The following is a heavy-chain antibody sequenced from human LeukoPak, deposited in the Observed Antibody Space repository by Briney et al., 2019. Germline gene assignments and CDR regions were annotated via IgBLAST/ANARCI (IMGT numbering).Heavy chain of an antibody. J-gene: IGHJ3*02. CDR3: ARIRDGYNDAYDI. D-gene: IGHD5-24*01. V-gene: IGHV1-46*01. CDR2: INPTAGNT. Sequence: ASVKVSCKASGYTFSNYYLHWVPQAPGQGLEWMGLINPTAGNTYYSQRCQGRVTMTRNTSTSTVYMELRSLRSEETAVYYCARIRDGYNDAYDIWGQGTMVTVPS. CDR1: GYTFSNYY.